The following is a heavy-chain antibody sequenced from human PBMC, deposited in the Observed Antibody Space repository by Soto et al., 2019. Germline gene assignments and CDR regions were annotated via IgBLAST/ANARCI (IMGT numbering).Heavy chain of an antibody. D-gene: IGHD6-6*01. V-gene: IGHV3-23*01. CDR2: IGGSGDRR. CDR1: GFTFSSYA. J-gene: IGHJ4*02. CDR3: AKDRSTYSSSSVDY. Sequence: EVQLLESGGGLVQPGGSLGLSCAASGFTFSSYAMNWVRQAPGKGLEWVSGIGGSGDRRNYADTVKGRFTISRDNSKNTLYLQMSSLRAEDTAVYYCAKDRSTYSSSSVDYWGQGTLLTVSS.